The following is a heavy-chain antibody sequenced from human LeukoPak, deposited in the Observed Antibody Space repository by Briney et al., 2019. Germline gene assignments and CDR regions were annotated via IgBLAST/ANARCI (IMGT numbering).Heavy chain of an antibody. CDR3: ASEDY. Sequence: SETLSLTCTVSGGSVSSGSYYWSWIRQPPGKGLEWIGEINHSGSTNYNPSLKSRVTISVDTSKNQFSLKLSSVTAADTAVYYCASEDYWGQGTLVTVSS. CDR2: INHSGST. V-gene: IGHV4-39*07. CDR1: GGSVSSGSYY. J-gene: IGHJ4*02.